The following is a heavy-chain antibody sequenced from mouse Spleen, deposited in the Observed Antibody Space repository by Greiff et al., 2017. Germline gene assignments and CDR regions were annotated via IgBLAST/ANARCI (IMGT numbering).Heavy chain of an antibody. CDR1: GFTFSSYA. V-gene: IGHV5-4*01. J-gene: IGHJ4*01. Sequence: EVKVVESGGGLVKPGGSLKLSCAASGFTFSSYAMSWVRQTPEKRLEWVATISDGGSYTYYPDNVKGRFTISRDNAKNNLYLQMSHLKSEDTAMYYCARDLLTYYSNFYAMDYWGQGTSVTVSS. D-gene: IGHD2-5*01. CDR2: ISDGGSYT. CDR3: ARDLLTYYSNFYAMDY.